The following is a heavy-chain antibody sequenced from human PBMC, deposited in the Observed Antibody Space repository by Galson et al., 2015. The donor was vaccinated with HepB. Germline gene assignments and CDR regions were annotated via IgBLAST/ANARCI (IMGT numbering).Heavy chain of an antibody. D-gene: IGHD2-15*01. CDR3: ARGGGYCSGGSCYSYYYYYGMDV. CDR2: IIPIFGTA. Sequence: SVKVSCKASGGTFSSYAISWVRRAPGQGLEWMGGIIPIFGTANYAQKFQGRVTITADESTSTAYMELSSLRSEDTAVYYCARGGGYCSGGSCYSYYYYYGMDVWAQGTTVTVSS. CDR1: GGTFSSYA. V-gene: IGHV1-69*13. J-gene: IGHJ6*02.